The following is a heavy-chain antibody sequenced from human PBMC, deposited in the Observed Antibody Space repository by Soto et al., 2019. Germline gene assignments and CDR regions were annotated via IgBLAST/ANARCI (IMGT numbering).Heavy chain of an antibody. CDR2: IYYSGST. D-gene: IGHD2-15*01. J-gene: IGHJ4*02. CDR1: GGSISSYY. CDR3: AREGVGYCSGGSCYGGNYFDY. V-gene: IGHV4-59*01. Sequence: SETLSLTCTVSGGSISSYYWSWIRQPPGKGLEWIGYIYYSGSTNYNPSLKSRVTISVDTSKNQFSLKLSSVTAADTAVYYCAREGVGYCSGGSCYGGNYFDYWGQGTLVTVSS.